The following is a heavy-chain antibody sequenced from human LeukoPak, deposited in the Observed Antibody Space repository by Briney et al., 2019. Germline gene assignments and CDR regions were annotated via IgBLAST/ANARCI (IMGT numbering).Heavy chain of an antibody. CDR3: ASLLNVAGYSGYDSDY. V-gene: IGHV4-34*01. Sequence: SETLSLTCAVYGGSFSGYYWSWIRQPPGKGLEWIGEINHSGSTNYNPSLKSRVTISVDPSKNQSSLKLSSVTAADTAVYYCASLLNVAGYSGYDSDYWGQGTLVTVSS. J-gene: IGHJ4*02. CDR2: INHSGST. D-gene: IGHD5-12*01. CDR1: GGSFSGYY.